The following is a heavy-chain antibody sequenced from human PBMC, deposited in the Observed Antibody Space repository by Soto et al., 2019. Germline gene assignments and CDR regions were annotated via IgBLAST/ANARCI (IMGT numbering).Heavy chain of an antibody. CDR2: IYPGDSDS. J-gene: IGHJ5*02. CDR1: GYSFSTSW. Sequence: PVESLKISCKVSGYSFSTSWMGWVRQLPGKGLEWMGIIYPGDSDSRYGPSFEGHVTFSVDKSISTAYLEWSSLKASDTAIYYCARLSRRVAQESNYFDPWGQGTLVTVS. V-gene: IGHV5-51*01. CDR3: ARLSRRVAQESNYFDP. D-gene: IGHD2-8*01.